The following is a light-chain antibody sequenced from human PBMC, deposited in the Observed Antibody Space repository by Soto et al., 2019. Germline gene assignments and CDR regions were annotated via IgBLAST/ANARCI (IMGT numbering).Light chain of an antibody. J-gene: IGKJ5*01. CDR1: QSVSSY. CDR2: DAS. Sequence: EIVLTQSPATLSLSPGERATLSCRARQSVSSYLAWYQQQPGQAPRPLIYDASNRATGIPARFSGSVSGTDFTLTISSLEPEDFAVYYCQQRSNWPRITFGQGTRLEIK. V-gene: IGKV3-11*01. CDR3: QQRSNWPRIT.